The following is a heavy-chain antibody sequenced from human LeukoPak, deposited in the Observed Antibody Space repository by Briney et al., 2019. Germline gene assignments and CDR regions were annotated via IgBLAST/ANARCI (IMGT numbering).Heavy chain of an antibody. Sequence: GGSLRLSCAASGFTFSSYAMHWVRQAPGKGLDWVAVISYDGSNKYYADSVKGRFTISRDNSKNTLYLQMNSLRAEDTAVYYCARVGSLWFGELPVDYWGQGTLVTVSS. CDR3: ARVGSLWFGELPVDY. CDR2: ISYDGSNK. J-gene: IGHJ4*02. D-gene: IGHD3-10*01. V-gene: IGHV3-30*04. CDR1: GFTFSSYA.